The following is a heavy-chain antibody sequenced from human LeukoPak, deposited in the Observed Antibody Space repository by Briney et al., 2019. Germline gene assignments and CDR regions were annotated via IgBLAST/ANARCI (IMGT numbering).Heavy chain of an antibody. V-gene: IGHV4-59*08. CDR3: ARGPDMVRGHDTGFMYV. CDR1: GGSISSYY. D-gene: IGHD3-10*01. J-gene: IGHJ6*03. Sequence: SETLSLTCTVSGGSISSYYWSWIRQPPGKGLEWIGYIYYSGSTNYNPSLKSRVTISVDTSKNQFSLKVSSATAADTAVYYCARGPDMVRGHDTGFMYVWGKGTTVTISS. CDR2: IYYSGST.